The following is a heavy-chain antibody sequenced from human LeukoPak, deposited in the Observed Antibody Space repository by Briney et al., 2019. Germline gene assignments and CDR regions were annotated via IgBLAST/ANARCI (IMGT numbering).Heavy chain of an antibody. CDR3: ARDLPPYSSGWYYYYYGMDV. Sequence: GGSLRLSCAASGFTFSSYAMHWVRQAPGKGLARVAVISYDGSNKYYADSVKGRFTISRDNSKNTLYLQMNSLRAEDTAVYYCARDLPPYSSGWYYYYYGMDVWGQGTTVTVSS. V-gene: IGHV3-30*04. D-gene: IGHD6-19*01. CDR2: ISYDGSNK. CDR1: GFTFSSYA. J-gene: IGHJ6*02.